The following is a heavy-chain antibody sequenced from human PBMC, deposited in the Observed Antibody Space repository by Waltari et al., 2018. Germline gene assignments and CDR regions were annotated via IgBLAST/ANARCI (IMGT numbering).Heavy chain of an antibody. Sequence: QVQLVQSGAEVKKPGSSVKVSCKASGGTFSSYAISWVRQAPGQVLEWMGGIIPILGIANYAQKFQGRVTITADKSTSTAYMELSSLRSEDTAVYYCASSPPWVGDYYYMDVWGKGTTVTVSS. J-gene: IGHJ6*03. CDR3: ASSPPWVGDYYYMDV. CDR1: GGTFSSYA. D-gene: IGHD2-15*01. CDR2: IIPILGIA. V-gene: IGHV1-69*10.